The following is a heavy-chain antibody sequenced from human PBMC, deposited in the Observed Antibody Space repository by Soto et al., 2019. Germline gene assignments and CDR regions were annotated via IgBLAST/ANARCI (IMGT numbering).Heavy chain of an antibody. Sequence: SGPTLVNPTQTLTLTCTFSGFSLSTSGMCVSWIRQPPGKALEWLARIDWDDDKYYSTSLKTRLTISKDTSKNQVVLTMTNMDPVDTATYYCTRIPSSSGYSSSWHFDYWGQGTLVTVSS. CDR2: IDWDDDK. V-gene: IGHV2-70*11. CDR1: GFSLSTSGMC. CDR3: TRIPSSSGYSSSWHFDY. J-gene: IGHJ4*02. D-gene: IGHD6-13*01.